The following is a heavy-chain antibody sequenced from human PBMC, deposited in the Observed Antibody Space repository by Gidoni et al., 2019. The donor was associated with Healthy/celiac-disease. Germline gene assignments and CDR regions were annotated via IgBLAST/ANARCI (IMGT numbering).Heavy chain of an antibody. Sequence: TLSLTCAVSGGSISSSNWWSWVRQPPGKGLEWIGEIYHSGSTNSHPSLKRRVTISVDKTKNQFTLKLSSVTTADTAVYYCARGPTVLDAFDIWGQGTMVTVSS. J-gene: IGHJ3*02. V-gene: IGHV4-4*02. CDR2: IYHSGST. CDR3: ARGPTVLDAFDI. CDR1: GGSISSSNW. D-gene: IGHD1-1*01.